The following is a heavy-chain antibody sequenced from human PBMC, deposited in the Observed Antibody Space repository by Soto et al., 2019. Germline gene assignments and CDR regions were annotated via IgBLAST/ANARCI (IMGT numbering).Heavy chain of an antibody. Sequence: TLSLTCTVSGGSISSGGYYWSWIRQHPGKGLEWIGYIYYSGSTYYNPSLKSRVTISVDTSKNQFSLKLSSVTAADTAVYYCARSVIGYCSSTSCYAGYWSAPWGQGTLVTVSS. CDR1: GGSISSGGYY. J-gene: IGHJ5*02. CDR2: IYYSGST. V-gene: IGHV4-31*03. CDR3: ARSVIGYCSSTSCYAGYWSAP. D-gene: IGHD2-2*01.